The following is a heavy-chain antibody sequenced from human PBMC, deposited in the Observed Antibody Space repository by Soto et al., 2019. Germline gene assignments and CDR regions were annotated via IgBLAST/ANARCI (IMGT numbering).Heavy chain of an antibody. Sequence: QLQLQESGPGLVKPSETLSLTCTVSGGSISSGSSYWGWIRQPPGKGLEWIGNIYYRGNTYYTPSLKSRVTISIDSSKTQFSLKLNSVTTADTAVYYGAAQDYGAKGYYFETWCQGTLVSVSS. J-gene: IGHJ4*02. CDR3: AAQDYGAKGYYFET. V-gene: IGHV4-39*01. CDR1: GGSISSGSSY. D-gene: IGHD4-17*01. CDR2: IYYRGNT.